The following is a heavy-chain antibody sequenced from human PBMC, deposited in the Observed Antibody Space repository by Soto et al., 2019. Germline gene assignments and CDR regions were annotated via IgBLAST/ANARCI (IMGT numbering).Heavy chain of an antibody. V-gene: IGHV3-74*01. J-gene: IGHJ6*03. CDR3: AKGGAAAGRTGRGYYYYYMDV. Sequence: PGGSLRLSCAASGFTFSSYWMHWVRQAPGKGLVWVSRINSDGSSTSYADSVKGRFTISRDNSKNTLYLQMNSLRAEDTAVYYCAKGGAAAGRTGRGYYYYYMDVWGKGTTVT. CDR2: INSDGSST. D-gene: IGHD6-13*01. CDR1: GFTFSSYW.